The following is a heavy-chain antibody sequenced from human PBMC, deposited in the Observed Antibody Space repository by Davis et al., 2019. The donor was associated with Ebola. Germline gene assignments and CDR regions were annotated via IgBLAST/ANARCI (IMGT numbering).Heavy chain of an antibody. J-gene: IGHJ4*02. V-gene: IGHV5-51*01. CDR3: ARQESLYGWSDY. D-gene: IGHD2-8*01. Sequence: KVSCKGSGYSFSNFWIAWVRQTPGKGLEWMGIIYAGDSDSRYSPSFEGQVIISVDRSINTAYLQWRSLRASDTAIYYCARQESLYGWSDYWGQGTLVTVSS. CDR1: GYSFSNFW. CDR2: IYAGDSDS.